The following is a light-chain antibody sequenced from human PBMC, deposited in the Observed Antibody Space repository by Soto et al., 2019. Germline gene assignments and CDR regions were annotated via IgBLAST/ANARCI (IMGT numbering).Light chain of an antibody. V-gene: IGLV1-40*01. CDR3: QSHDSSLSVLYV. J-gene: IGLJ1*01. CDR1: SSNIGAGYD. CDR2: GNS. Sequence: QSVLTQPPSVSGAPGQRVTISCTGSSSNIGAGYDVHWYQQLPGTAPKLLIYGNSNRPSGVPDRFSGSKSGTPASLAITGLQAEDEADYYCQSHDSSLSVLYVFGTGTKVTVL.